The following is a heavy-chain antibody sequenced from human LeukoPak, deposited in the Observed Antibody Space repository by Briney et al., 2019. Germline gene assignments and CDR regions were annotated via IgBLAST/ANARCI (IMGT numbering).Heavy chain of an antibody. Sequence: GGSLRLSCAASGFTFSSYSMNWVRQAPGKGLEWVSSISSSSSYIYYADSVKGRFTISRDNAKNSLYLQMNSLRAEDTAVYYCARDGFYDILTGVYYYYYMDVWGKGTTVTVSS. CDR1: GFTFSSYS. J-gene: IGHJ6*03. CDR3: ARDGFYDILTGVYYYYYMDV. V-gene: IGHV3-21*01. D-gene: IGHD3-9*01. CDR2: ISSSSSYI.